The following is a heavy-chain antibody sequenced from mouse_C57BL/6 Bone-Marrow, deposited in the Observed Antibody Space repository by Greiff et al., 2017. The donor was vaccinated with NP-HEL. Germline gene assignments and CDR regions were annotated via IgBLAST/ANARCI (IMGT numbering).Heavy chain of an antibody. D-gene: IGHD2-1*01. CDR2: ISYDGSN. CDR3: ARDEYYGNYGYAMDY. CDR1: GYSITSGYY. V-gene: IGHV3-6*01. J-gene: IGHJ4*01. Sequence: ESGPGLVKPSQSLSLTCSVTGYSITSGYYWNWIRQFPGNKLEWMGYISYDGSNNYNPSLKNRISITRDTSKNQFFLKLNSVTTEDTATYYCARDEYYGNYGYAMDYWGQGTSVTVSS.